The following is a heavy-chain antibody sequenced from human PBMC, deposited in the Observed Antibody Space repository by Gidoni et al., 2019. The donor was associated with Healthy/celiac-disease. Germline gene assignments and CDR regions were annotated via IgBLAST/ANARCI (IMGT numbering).Heavy chain of an antibody. CDR1: GGSISSSRYY. D-gene: IGHD3-10*01. Sequence: QLQLQESGPGLVKPSETLSLTCTVSGGSISSSRYYWGWIRQPPGKGLEWIGSIYYSGSTYYNPSLKSRVTIAVDTSKNQFSLKLSSVTAADTAVYYCARHSSYGSGSYSYYYYMDVWGKGTTVTVSS. CDR3: ARHSSYGSGSYSYYYYMDV. J-gene: IGHJ6*03. V-gene: IGHV4-39*01. CDR2: IYYSGST.